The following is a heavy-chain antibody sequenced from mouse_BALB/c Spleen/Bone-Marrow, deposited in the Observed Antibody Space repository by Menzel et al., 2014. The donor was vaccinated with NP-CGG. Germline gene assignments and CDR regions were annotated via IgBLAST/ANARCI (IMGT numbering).Heavy chain of an antibody. J-gene: IGHJ1*01. CDR2: INPTNGGT. CDR3: TRSNYGYWYFDV. D-gene: IGHD1-1*01. V-gene: IGHV1S81*02. CDR1: GYTFTRYY. Sequence: VQVVESGAELVKPGASVKLSCKASGYTFTRYYMYWVKQRPGQGLEWIGEINPTNGGTNFNEKFKSKATLTVDKSPSTAYMQLSSLTSEDSAVYYCTRSNYGYWYFDVWGAGTTVTVSS.